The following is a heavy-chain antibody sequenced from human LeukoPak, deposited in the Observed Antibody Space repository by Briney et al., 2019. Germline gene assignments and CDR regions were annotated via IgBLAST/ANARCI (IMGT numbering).Heavy chain of an antibody. Sequence: ASVMVSCKASGYTFTSCYMHRVRQAPGQGLEWMGIINPSGGSTSYAQKFQGRVTMTRDTSTSTVYMELSSLRSEDTAVYYCASSYYYDSSGYYYGPVGNYWGQGTLVTVSS. CDR3: ASSYYYDSSGYYYGPVGNY. V-gene: IGHV1-46*01. CDR1: GYTFTSCY. J-gene: IGHJ4*02. D-gene: IGHD3-22*01. CDR2: INPSGGST.